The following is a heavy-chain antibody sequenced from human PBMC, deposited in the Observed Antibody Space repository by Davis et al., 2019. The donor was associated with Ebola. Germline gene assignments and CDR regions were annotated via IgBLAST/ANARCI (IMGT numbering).Heavy chain of an antibody. CDR3: ARDGEAFDSSGAYEVPFDS. J-gene: IGHJ4*02. V-gene: IGHV3-7*01. Sequence: PGGSLRLSCAVSGFTFSNYWMSWVRQAPGKGLEWVANIKPDGTETHYLDSVKGRFTISRDNAKNSLYLQMNSVRAEDTAVYYCARDGEAFDSSGAYEVPFDSWGRGALVTVSS. CDR1: GFTFSNYW. D-gene: IGHD4/OR15-4a*01. CDR2: IKPDGTET.